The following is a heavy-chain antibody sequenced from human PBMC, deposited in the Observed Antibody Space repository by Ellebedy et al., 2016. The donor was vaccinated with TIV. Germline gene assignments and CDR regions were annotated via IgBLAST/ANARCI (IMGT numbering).Heavy chain of an antibody. Sequence: GESLKISCAASGFTFSSYSMNWVRQAPGKGLEWVSSISSSSSHIYYADSVKGRFTISRDNAKNSLYLTMNSLSAEDTAVYYCARDRFVLRFLEWLTPSPYYYGMDVWGQGTTVTVSS. V-gene: IGHV3-21*01. CDR2: ISSSSSHI. CDR1: GFTFSSYS. CDR3: ARDRFVLRFLEWLTPSPYYYGMDV. D-gene: IGHD3-3*01. J-gene: IGHJ6*02.